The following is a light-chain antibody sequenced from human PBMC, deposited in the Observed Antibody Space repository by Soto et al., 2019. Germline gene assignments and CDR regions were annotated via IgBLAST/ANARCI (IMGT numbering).Light chain of an antibody. V-gene: IGKV3-15*01. J-gene: IGKJ1*01. CDR2: GAS. CDR1: QSVSSN. CDR3: QQYNNWPRA. Sequence: EIXXTQSPATLSVSPGESATLSCRASQSVSSNLAWYQQKPGQAPRLLIYGASTRATGIPARFSGSGSGTEFTLTISSLQSEDFAVYYCQQYNNWPRAFGQGAKVEIK.